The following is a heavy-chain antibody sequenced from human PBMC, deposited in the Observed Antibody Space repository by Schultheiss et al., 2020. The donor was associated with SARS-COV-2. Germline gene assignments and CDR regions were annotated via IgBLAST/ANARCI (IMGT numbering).Heavy chain of an antibody. Sequence: SQTLSLTCTVSGGSISSSSYYWGWIRQPPGKGLEWIGSIYYSGSTNYNPSLKSRVTISVDTSKNQFSLKLSSVTAADTAVYYCARDLAAAAPGDYWGQGTLVTVSS. CDR3: ARDLAAAAPGDY. CDR1: GGSISSSSYY. J-gene: IGHJ4*02. D-gene: IGHD6-13*01. V-gene: IGHV4-39*07. CDR2: IYYSGST.